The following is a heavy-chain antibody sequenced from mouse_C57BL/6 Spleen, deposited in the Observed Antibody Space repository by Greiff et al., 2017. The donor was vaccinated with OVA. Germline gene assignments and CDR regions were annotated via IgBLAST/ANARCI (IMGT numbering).Heavy chain of an antibody. CDR3: TPHTVVAPDWYFDV. CDR2: IDPEDGDT. Sequence: EVQLQQSGAELVRPGASVKLSCTASGFNIKDYYMHWVKQRPEQGLEWIGRIDPEDGDTEYAPKFQGKATMTADTSSNTAYLQLSSLTSEDTAVYYCTPHTVVAPDWYFDVWGTGTTVTVSS. V-gene: IGHV14-1*01. J-gene: IGHJ1*03. CDR1: GFNIKDYY. D-gene: IGHD1-1*01.